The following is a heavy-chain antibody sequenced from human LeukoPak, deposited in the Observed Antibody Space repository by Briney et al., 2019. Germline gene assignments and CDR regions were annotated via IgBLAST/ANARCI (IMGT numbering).Heavy chain of an antibody. CDR3: ARVYSIAVAGSDAFDI. CDR1: GYTFTSYG. Sequence: ASLKVSCTASGYTFTSYGISWVRQAPGQGLEWMGWISAYNGNTNYAQKLQGRVTMTTDTSTSTAYMELRSLRSDDTAVYYCARVYSIAVAGSDAFDIWGQGTMVTVSS. V-gene: IGHV1-18*01. CDR2: ISAYNGNT. D-gene: IGHD6-19*01. J-gene: IGHJ3*02.